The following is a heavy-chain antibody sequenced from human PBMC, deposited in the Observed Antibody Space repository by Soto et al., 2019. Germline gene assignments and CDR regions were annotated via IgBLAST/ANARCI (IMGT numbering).Heavy chain of an antibody. CDR1: GFTFSNYW. Sequence: GGSLRLSCVGSGFTFSNYWMHWVRQAPGKGLEWVSRVKSDGSEKYYVDSVKGRFTISRDNAKNSLYLQMNSLRAEDTAVYYCARDWLNDFWSVYSFDYWGQGTLVTVSS. V-gene: IGHV3-7*03. J-gene: IGHJ4*02. CDR2: VKSDGSEK. D-gene: IGHD3-3*01. CDR3: ARDWLNDFWSVYSFDY.